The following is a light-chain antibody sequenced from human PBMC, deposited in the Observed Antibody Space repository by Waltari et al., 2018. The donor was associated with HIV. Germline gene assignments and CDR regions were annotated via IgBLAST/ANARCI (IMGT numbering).Light chain of an antibody. CDR3: AAWDDSLIGPV. CDR1: SYNIGSNT. CDR2: SNN. Sequence: QSVLTQPPSASGTPGQRVTISCSGSSYNIGSNTVNWYQQLPGTAPKLLIYSNNQRPSGVPDRLSGSKSGTSASLAISGLQSEDEANYYCAAWDDSLIGPVFGGGTKLTVL. J-gene: IGLJ3*02. V-gene: IGLV1-44*01.